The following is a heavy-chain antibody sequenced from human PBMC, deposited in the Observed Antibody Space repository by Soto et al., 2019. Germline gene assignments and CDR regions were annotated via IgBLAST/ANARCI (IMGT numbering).Heavy chain of an antibody. Sequence: SETLSLTCTVSGGSISSSSYYWGWIRQPPGKGLEWIGSIYYSGSTYYNPSLKSRVTISVDTSKNQFSLKLSSVTAADTAVYYCARDAGFEYSSPRDYYFDYWGQGTLVTVSS. CDR1: GGSISSSSYY. CDR2: IYYSGST. CDR3: ARDAGFEYSSPRDYYFDY. D-gene: IGHD6-6*01. J-gene: IGHJ4*02. V-gene: IGHV4-39*07.